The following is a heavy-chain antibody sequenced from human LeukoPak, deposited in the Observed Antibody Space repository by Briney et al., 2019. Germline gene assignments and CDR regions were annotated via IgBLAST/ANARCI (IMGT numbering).Heavy chain of an antibody. D-gene: IGHD3-10*01. V-gene: IGHV1-69*04. CDR2: IIPILGIA. CDR1: GDTFTSYA. CDR3: ARVQRENYYGSGTYSWAYGMDL. J-gene: IGHJ6*02. Sequence: SVKVSCKASGDTFTSYAISWVGQAPGQGLEWMGRIIPILGIANYAQKFQGRVTITADKSTSTAYMELSSLRSEDTAVYYCARVQRENYYGSGTYSWAYGMDLWRQGTTVTVSS.